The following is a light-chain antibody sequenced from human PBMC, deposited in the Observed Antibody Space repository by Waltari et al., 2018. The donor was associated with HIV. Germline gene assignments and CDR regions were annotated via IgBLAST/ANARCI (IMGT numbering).Light chain of an antibody. Sequence: QSILTQPPSVSGAPGQRVTISCTGSASTVGSGYHLHWYQQLPGTAPKLVIYSSIHRPSGVSGRFSGAKSGTSASLAITGLQAEDEGVYFCQSFDGSHWMFGGGTKLTVL. J-gene: IGLJ3*02. CDR2: SSI. CDR3: QSFDGSHWM. CDR1: ASTVGSGYH. V-gene: IGLV1-40*02.